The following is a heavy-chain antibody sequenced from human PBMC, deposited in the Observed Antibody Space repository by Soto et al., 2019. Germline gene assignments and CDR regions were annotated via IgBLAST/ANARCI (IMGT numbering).Heavy chain of an antibody. V-gene: IGHV4-34*01. Sequence: SETLSLTCAVYGGSFSGYFWSWIRQPPGKGLEWIGEINHSGSTNYNPSLKSRVTISVDTSKNQFSLNLISVTAADTAVYYCARRASAIRFWGQGTLVTVSS. CDR1: GGSFSGYF. CDR2: INHSGST. J-gene: IGHJ4*02. D-gene: IGHD3-16*01. CDR3: ARRASAIRF.